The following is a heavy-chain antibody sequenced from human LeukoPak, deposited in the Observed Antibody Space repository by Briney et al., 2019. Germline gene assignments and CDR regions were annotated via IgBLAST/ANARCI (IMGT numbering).Heavy chain of an antibody. Sequence: KTSETLSLTCAVYGGSFSDYYWTWIRQPPGKGLEWIGEISHSGRASYNPSLKSRVTMSVDTSKNQFSLILSSVSAADTAVYYCARGSHTGNTYGKQFDYWGQGTLVTVSS. V-gene: IGHV4-34*01. D-gene: IGHD5-18*01. CDR1: GGSFSDYY. CDR3: ARGSHTGNTYGKQFDY. CDR2: ISHSGRA. J-gene: IGHJ4*02.